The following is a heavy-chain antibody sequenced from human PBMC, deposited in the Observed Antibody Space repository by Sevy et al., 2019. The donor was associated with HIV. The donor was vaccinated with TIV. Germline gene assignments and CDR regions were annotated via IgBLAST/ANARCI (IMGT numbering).Heavy chain of an antibody. CDR1: GFTFSSYA. D-gene: IGHD2-8*02. CDR2: ISYDGSNK. J-gene: IGHJ5*02. Sequence: GSLRLSCAASGFTFSSYAMHWVRQAPGKGLEWVAVISYDGSNKYYADSVKGRFTISRDNSKNTLYLQMNSLRAEDTAVYYCARCSRWYRWSAKMSKLNWFDPWGQGTLVTVSS. CDR3: ARCSRWYRWSAKMSKLNWFDP. V-gene: IGHV3-30*04.